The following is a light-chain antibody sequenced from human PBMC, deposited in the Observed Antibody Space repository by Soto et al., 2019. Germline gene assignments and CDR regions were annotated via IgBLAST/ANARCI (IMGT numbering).Light chain of an antibody. CDR1: QGVGPF. V-gene: IGKV3-11*01. CDR2: AAS. CDR3: QHRSNRPPWT. Sequence: EIVLTQSPATLSLSPGERATLSCSASQGVGPFLAWYQQKPGQAPRVIIYAASNRATGIPARFSGRGSGTDITLTISSLDTEDCAVYYCQHRSNRPPWTFGQGTTVELK. J-gene: IGKJ1*01.